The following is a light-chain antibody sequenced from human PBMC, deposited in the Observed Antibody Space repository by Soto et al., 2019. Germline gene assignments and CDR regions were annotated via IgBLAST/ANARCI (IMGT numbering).Light chain of an antibody. CDR3: QQYGSSPLT. CDR2: GAS. Sequence: EIVLTQSPGTLSLSPGERATLSCRASQSVSSSHLAWYQQKPGQAPRLVIYGASNRATGIPDRFSGSGSGTDFTLTISRLEPEDFAVYYCQQYGSSPLTFGGGTKVEIK. V-gene: IGKV3-20*01. CDR1: QSVSSSH. J-gene: IGKJ4*01.